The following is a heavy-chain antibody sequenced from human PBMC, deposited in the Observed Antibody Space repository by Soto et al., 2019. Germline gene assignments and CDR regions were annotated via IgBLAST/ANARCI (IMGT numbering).Heavy chain of an antibody. D-gene: IGHD4-17*01. V-gene: IGHV5-51*01. J-gene: IGHJ4*02. CDR3: ARQGNGAEGFDY. Sequence: EVQLVQTGAEVKKPGESLTISCKGSGYYFPSYWIGWVRQMPGKGLEWMGIFYPGDSDTRYSPSFQGQVTISADRSISSAYLKWSSLKPSDTAMYYGARQGNGAEGFDYWGQGTLVTVSS. CDR1: GYYFPSYW. CDR2: FYPGDSDT.